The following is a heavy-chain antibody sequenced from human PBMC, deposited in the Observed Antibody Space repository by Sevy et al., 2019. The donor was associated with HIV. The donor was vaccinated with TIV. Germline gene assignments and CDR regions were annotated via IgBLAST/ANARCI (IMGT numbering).Heavy chain of an antibody. V-gene: IGHV4-34*01. CDR3: ARGGSGYPRVAFFDY. J-gene: IGHJ4*02. CDR2: INHSGST. CDR1: GGSFSGYY. D-gene: IGHD2-15*01. Sequence: SDTLSLTCAVYGGSFSGYYWSWIRQPPGKGLEWIGEINHSGSTNYNPSLKSRVTISVDTSKNQFSLKLSSVTAADTAVYYCARGGSGYPRVAFFDYWGQGTLVTVSS.